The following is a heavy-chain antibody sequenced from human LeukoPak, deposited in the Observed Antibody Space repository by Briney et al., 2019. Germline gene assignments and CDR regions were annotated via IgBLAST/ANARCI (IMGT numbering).Heavy chain of an antibody. CDR1: GFTFSSYG. CDR2: IRYDGSNK. CDR3: AKDASVEMATIHLDY. V-gene: IGHV3-30*02. Sequence: GGSLRLSCAASGFTFSSYGMHWVRQAPGKGLEWVAFIRYDGSNKYYADSVKGRFTISRDNSKNTLYLQMNSLRAEDTAVYYCAKDASVEMATIHLDYWGQGTLVTVSS. J-gene: IGHJ4*02. D-gene: IGHD5-24*01.